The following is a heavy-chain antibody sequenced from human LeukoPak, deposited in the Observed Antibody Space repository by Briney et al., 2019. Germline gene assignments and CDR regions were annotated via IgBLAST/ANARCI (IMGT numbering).Heavy chain of an antibody. CDR3: ARRGSSWPNFDY. CDR1: GYSISSGYY. V-gene: IGHV4-38-2*01. Sequence: KPSETLSLTCDVSGYSISSGYYWGWMRQPPGKGLEWIGGIYHSGNTYYNPSLESRVTILVDTSKNQFSLKLSSVTAADTAVYYCARRGSSWPNFDYWGQGTLVTVSS. CDR2: IYHSGNT. J-gene: IGHJ4*02. D-gene: IGHD6-13*01.